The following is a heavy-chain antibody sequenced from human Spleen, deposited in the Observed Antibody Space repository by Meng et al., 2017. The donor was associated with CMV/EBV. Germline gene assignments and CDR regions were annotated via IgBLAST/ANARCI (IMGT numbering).Heavy chain of an antibody. CDR3: ARDRSVTARQGSAY. CDR1: GYTFTGYY. V-gene: IGHV1-2*02. CDR2: INPNSDVT. D-gene: IGHD6-6*01. Sequence: ASVKVSCKASGYTFTGYYLHWVRQAPGQGLEWMGWINPNSDVTNYAQKFQGRVTMTRDTSISTAYLELVGLKSDDTAMYYCARDRSVTARQGSAYWGQGTLVTVSS. J-gene: IGHJ4*02.